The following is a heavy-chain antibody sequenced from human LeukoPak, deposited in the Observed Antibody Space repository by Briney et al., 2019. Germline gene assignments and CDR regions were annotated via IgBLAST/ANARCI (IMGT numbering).Heavy chain of an antibody. Sequence: GGSLRLSXAASGFTFSSYSMNWIRQAPGKGLEWVSSISSSSSYIYYADSVKGRFTISRDNAKNSLYLQMNSLRAEDTAVYYCARDESYYYGSGSPKFDYWGQGTLVTVSS. CDR2: ISSSSSYI. CDR3: ARDESYYYGSGSPKFDY. D-gene: IGHD3-10*01. CDR1: GFTFSSYS. J-gene: IGHJ4*02. V-gene: IGHV3-21*01.